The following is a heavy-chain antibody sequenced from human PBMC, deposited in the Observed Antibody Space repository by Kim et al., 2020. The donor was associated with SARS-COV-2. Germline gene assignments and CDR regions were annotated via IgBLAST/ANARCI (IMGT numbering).Heavy chain of an antibody. CDR3: AREGRVVITRYFQH. V-gene: IGHV4-34*01. J-gene: IGHJ1*01. D-gene: IGHD3-22*01. Sequence: NPSLKSRVTISVDTSKNQFSLKLSSVTAADTAVYYCAREGRVVITRYFQHWGQGTLVTVSS.